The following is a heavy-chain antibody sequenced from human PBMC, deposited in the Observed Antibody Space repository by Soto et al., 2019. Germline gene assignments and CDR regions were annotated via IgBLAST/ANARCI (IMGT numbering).Heavy chain of an antibody. CDR2: IYYSGST. V-gene: IGHV4-39*01. J-gene: IGHJ5*02. CDR1: GGSISSSSYY. CDR3: ARHRLIYGSGSYHWFDP. D-gene: IGHD3-10*01. Sequence: SETLSLTCTVSGGSISSSSYYWGWIRQPPGKGLEWIGSIYYSGSTYYNPSLKSRVTISVDTSKNQFSLKLSSVTAADTAVYYCARHRLIYGSGSYHWFDPWGQGTLVTVSS.